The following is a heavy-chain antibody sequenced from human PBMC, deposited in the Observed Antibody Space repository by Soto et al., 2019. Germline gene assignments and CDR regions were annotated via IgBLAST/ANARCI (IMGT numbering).Heavy chain of an antibody. CDR3: ARARGGGLFDY. V-gene: IGHV4-31*03. CDR1: GGSFSSGGYY. CDR2: IYNSGST. J-gene: IGHJ4*02. D-gene: IGHD3-10*01. Sequence: QVQLQESGPGLVKPSQTLSLTCNVSGGSFSSGGYYWSWLRQHPGKGLEWIGYIYNSGSTYYNSSLKSRVNISLDTSKKEFPLNLISVTAADPAGYSWARARGGGLFDYWGQGTLVTVSS.